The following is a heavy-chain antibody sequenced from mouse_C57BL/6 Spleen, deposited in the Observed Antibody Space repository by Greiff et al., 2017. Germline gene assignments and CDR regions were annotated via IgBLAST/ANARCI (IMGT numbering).Heavy chain of an antibody. J-gene: IGHJ4*01. CDR3: ARWSLYAMDY. CDR1: GYAFSSSW. V-gene: IGHV1-82*01. CDR2: IYPGDGDT. Sequence: QVQLKESGPELVKPGASVKISCKASGYAFSSSWMNWVKQRPGKGLEWIGRIYPGDGDTNYNGKFKGKATLTADKSSSTAYMQLSSLTSEDSAVYFCARWSLYAMDYGGQGTSVTASS.